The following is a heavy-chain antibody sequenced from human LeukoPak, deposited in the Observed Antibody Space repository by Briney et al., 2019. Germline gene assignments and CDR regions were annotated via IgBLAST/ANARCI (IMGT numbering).Heavy chain of an antibody. J-gene: IGHJ4*02. CDR1: GFTFGSHA. Sequence: PGGSLRLSCEASGFTFGSHAMYWVRQAPGKGLEWVAGIFGSGGSPHYADPVKGRFTISGDNSRNTVYLQINSLRAEDTAVYYCGKTTVGYSSGQKPAWPVDYWGQGTLVTVSS. CDR3: GKTTVGYSSGQKPAWPVDY. D-gene: IGHD5-18*01. CDR2: IFGSGGSP. V-gene: IGHV3-23*01.